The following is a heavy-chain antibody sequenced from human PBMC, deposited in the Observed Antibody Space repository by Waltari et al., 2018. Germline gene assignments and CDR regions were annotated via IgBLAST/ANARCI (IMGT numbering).Heavy chain of an antibody. CDR2: ITSDGSTT. CDR3: SAGTVY. CDR1: GFTFTRYW. J-gene: IGHJ4*02. V-gene: IGHV3-74*01. Sequence: EVQLVESGGGLVTHGGSLRRSCAASGFTFTRYWMHWVRQAPGTGLVCLSLITSDGSTTSYGDSVKGRFTISRDNAKNTLYLQMNSLRAEDTAVYYCSAGTVYWGQGILVTVSS. D-gene: IGHD1-26*01.